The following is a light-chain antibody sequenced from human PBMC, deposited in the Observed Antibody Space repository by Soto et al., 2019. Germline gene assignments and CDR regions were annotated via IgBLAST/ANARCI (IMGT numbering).Light chain of an antibody. CDR1: SSNIGSKT. V-gene: IGLV1-44*01. CDR2: GDN. J-gene: IGLJ1*01. Sequence: QSVLTQPPSASGTPGQRVTISCSGSSSNIGSKTVHWYQQLPGTAPKLLIYGDNQRPSGVADRFSGSNSGTSASLAISGLQSEDEADYYCASWDDSLNIYVFGTGTKVTVL. CDR3: ASWDDSLNIYV.